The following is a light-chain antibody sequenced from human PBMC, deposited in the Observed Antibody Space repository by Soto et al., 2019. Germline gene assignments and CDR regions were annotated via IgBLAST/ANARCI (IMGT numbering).Light chain of an antibody. J-gene: IGKJ5*01. Sequence: EIVLTQSPGPLSLSPGERASLSCRASQSVSSNYLAWYQQKSGQAPSLLIYGAANRATGIPDRFCGSGSGTDFTLTISSLEPEDSAVYYCQQRSNSPPWITFGQGTRLEIK. CDR1: QSVSSNY. CDR3: QQRSNSPPWIT. CDR2: GAA. V-gene: IGKV3D-20*02.